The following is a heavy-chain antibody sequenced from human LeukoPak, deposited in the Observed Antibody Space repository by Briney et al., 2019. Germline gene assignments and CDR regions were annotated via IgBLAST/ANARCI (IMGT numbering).Heavy chain of an antibody. J-gene: IGHJ4*02. Sequence: GGSLRLSCAASGFTFSNYWMSWVRQAPGKGLEWLGRIKSKADGGISDYAEPVKGRFTFSRDDSKNTLYLLMNSLKTEDTAVYYCTTTYHYDSSPGSFDYWGQGTLVTVSS. CDR3: TTTYHYDSSPGSFDY. CDR1: GFTFSNYW. D-gene: IGHD3-22*01. CDR2: IKSKADGGIS. V-gene: IGHV3-15*01.